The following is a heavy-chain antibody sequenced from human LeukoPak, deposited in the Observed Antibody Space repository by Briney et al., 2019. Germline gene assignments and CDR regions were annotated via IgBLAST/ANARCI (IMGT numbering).Heavy chain of an antibody. CDR2: INPNSGGT. CDR1: GYTFTGYY. D-gene: IGHD6-19*01. CDR3: ARDQGSGFLLDY. Sequence: ASVKVSRKASGYTFTGYYMHWVRQAPGQGLEWMGRINPNSGGTNFAQKFQGRVTMTRDTSISTAYMELSRLRSDDTAVYYCARDQGSGFLLDYWGQGTLVTVSS. V-gene: IGHV1-2*06. J-gene: IGHJ4*02.